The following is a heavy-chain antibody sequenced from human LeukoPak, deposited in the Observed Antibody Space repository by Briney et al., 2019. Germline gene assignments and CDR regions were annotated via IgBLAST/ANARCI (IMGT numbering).Heavy chain of an antibody. CDR2: ISSGAGGSI. D-gene: IGHD3-9*01. V-gene: IGHV3-48*04. Sequence: PGGSLRLSCAASGFTFSSYSMNWVRQAPGKGLEWISYISSGAGGSIKYADSVKGRFTISRDNAQNSLFLQMSSLRAEDTAVYFCARARAAYFALFQHWGQGSLVIVSS. J-gene: IGHJ1*01. CDR3: ARARAAYFALFQH. CDR1: GFTFSSYS.